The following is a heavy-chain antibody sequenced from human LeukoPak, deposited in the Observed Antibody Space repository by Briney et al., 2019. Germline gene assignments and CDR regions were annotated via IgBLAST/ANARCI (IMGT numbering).Heavy chain of an antibody. CDR3: ASYAASGTAGSDY. CDR2: IKQDGSAT. J-gene: IGHJ4*02. D-gene: IGHD6-13*01. Sequence: PGGSLRLSCAASGFTFSSYSMNWVRQAPGKGLEWVANIKQDGSATYYVDSVRGRFAISRDNAKNSLYLQMNSLRAEDTAVYYCASYAASGTAGSDYWGQGTLVTVSS. V-gene: IGHV3-7*01. CDR1: GFTFSSYS.